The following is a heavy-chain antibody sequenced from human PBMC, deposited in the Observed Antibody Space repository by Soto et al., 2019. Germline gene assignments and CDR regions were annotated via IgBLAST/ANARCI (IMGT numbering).Heavy chain of an antibody. CDR1: GGTFGIPA. CDR3: ARDGDPGYSFWSGPLGGGRFDP. CDR2: FAPMLGTA. Sequence: QVQLVQSGAEVKEPGSSVKVSCKPSGGTFGIPAVTWVRQAPGQGLGWLGGFAPMLGTANYAQKFRGRVTITADESTSTAYMELSSLRSDDTAVYYCARDGDPGYSFWSGPLGGGRFDPWGQGTLVTVSS. J-gene: IGHJ5*02. D-gene: IGHD3-3*01. V-gene: IGHV1-69*12.